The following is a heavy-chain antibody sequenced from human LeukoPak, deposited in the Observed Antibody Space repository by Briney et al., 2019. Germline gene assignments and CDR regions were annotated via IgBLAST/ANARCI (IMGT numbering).Heavy chain of an antibody. V-gene: IGHV1-18*01. CDR3: ARDFGSVYPFAY. D-gene: IGHD3-3*01. CDR1: GYIFANYG. J-gene: IGHJ4*02. Sequence: ASVKVSCKASGYIFANYGISWVRRAPGQGPEWMGWISAYNGDTNYAQKVQGRVTMTTDTSTNTVYMELRSLRSDDTAVYYCARDFGSVYPFAYWGQGTLVAVSS. CDR2: ISAYNGDT.